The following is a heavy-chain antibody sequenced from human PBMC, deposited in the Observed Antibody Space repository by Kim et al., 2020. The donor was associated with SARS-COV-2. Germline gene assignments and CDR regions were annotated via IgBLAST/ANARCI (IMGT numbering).Heavy chain of an antibody. Sequence: SLKSRVTISVDTSKNQFSLKLSSVTAADTAVYYCARVYPDSSGWYFLDYWGQGTLVTVSS. J-gene: IGHJ4*02. CDR3: ARVYPDSSGWYFLDY. D-gene: IGHD6-19*01. V-gene: IGHV4-31*02.